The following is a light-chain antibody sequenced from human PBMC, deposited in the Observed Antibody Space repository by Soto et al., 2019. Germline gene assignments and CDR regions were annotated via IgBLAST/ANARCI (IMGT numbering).Light chain of an antibody. CDR3: LQSNNWPPYT. CDR1: QSVSSN. V-gene: IGKV3-15*01. Sequence: EIVMTQSPATLSGSPGERATLSCRASQSVSSNLAWYQQKPGQAPRLLIYGASTRATGIPARFSGSGSGTEFTLTISSLQSEDFAVYYCLQSNNWPPYTFGQGTKLEIK. J-gene: IGKJ2*01. CDR2: GAS.